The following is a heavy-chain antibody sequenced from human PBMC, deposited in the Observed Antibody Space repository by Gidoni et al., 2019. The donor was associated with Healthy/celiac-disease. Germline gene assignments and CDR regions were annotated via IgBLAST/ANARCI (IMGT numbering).Heavy chain of an antibody. V-gene: IGHV3-23*01. Sequence: EVQLLESGGGLVQPGGCLRLSCAASGFTFRRSAMSWVRQAPGQGLGWVSAISGSGGSTYYADSVKGRFTISRDNSENTLYLQMNSLRAEDTAVYYCAKSTQLRFLEWLLFYYFDYWGQGTLVTVSS. J-gene: IGHJ4*02. CDR1: GFTFRRSA. D-gene: IGHD3-3*01. CDR2: ISGSGGST. CDR3: AKSTQLRFLEWLLFYYFDY.